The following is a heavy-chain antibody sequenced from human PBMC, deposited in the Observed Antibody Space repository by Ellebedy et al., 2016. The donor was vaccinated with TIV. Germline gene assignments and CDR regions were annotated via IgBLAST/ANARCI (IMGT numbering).Heavy chain of an antibody. CDR1: GFTFSSYA. CDR3: ARRHGAMGYGGNYCDY. D-gene: IGHD4-23*01. Sequence: GESLKISXAASGFTFSSYAMHWVRQAPGKGLEWVAVISYDGSNKYYADSVKGRFTISRDNSKNTLYLQMNSLRAEDTAVYYCARRHGAMGYGGNYCDYWGQGTLVTVSS. J-gene: IGHJ4*02. CDR2: ISYDGSNK. V-gene: IGHV3-30-3*01.